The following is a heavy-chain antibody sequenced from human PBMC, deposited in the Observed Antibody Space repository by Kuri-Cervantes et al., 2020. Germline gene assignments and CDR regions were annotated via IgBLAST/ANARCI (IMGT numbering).Heavy chain of an antibody. CDR1: GYTFGGHY. D-gene: IGHD3-10*01. Sequence: ASVKVSCKASGYTFGGHYIHWMRQAPGQGLEWMGIINPSGGGTSYAQKFQGRVTMTRDTSTSTVYMELSSLGSEDTAVYYCARDHSGMVRGVNFDYWGQGTLVTVSS. CDR3: ARDHSGMVRGVNFDY. V-gene: IGHV1-46*01. J-gene: IGHJ4*02. CDR2: INPSGGGT.